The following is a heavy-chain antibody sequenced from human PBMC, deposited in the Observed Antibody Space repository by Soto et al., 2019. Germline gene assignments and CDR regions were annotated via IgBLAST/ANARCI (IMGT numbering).Heavy chain of an antibody. CDR2: ISYDGSNK. Sequence: GGSLRLSCAASGFTFSSYAMHWVRQAPGKGLEWVAVISYDGSNKYYADSVKGRFTISRDNSKNTLYLQMNSLRAEDTAVYYCARDPLPYDSSGYYVYWGQGTPVTVSS. CDR3: ARDPLPYDSSGYYVY. D-gene: IGHD3-22*01. CDR1: GFTFSSYA. V-gene: IGHV3-30-3*01. J-gene: IGHJ4*02.